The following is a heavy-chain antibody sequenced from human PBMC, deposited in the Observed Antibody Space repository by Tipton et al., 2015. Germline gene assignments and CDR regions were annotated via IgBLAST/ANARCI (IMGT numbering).Heavy chain of an antibody. J-gene: IGHJ4*02. CDR2: IQYSGGT. CDR1: SDSINKYY. D-gene: IGHD3-9*01. V-gene: IGHV4-59*01. CDR3: ACQDYDSLTRDYQTVDY. Sequence: TLSLTCSVSSDSINKYYWSWIRQPPGKELQWIGYIQYSGGTNYNPSLESRVSMSVDTSKTQFSLEMRSVTATDTAVYYCACQDYDSLTRDYQTVDYWGQGILVTVSS.